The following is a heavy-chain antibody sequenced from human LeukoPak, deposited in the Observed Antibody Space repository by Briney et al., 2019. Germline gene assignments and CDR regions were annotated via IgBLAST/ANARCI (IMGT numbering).Heavy chain of an antibody. D-gene: IGHD3-22*01. Sequence: PSETLSLTCTVSGGSISSGDYYWSWIRQPPGKGLEWIGYIYYSGSTYYNPSLKSRVTISVDTSKNQLSLKLSSVTAADTAVYYRARDYYDSSGYPDYGMDVWGQGTTVTVSS. J-gene: IGHJ6*02. CDR3: ARDYYDSSGYPDYGMDV. V-gene: IGHV4-30-4*01. CDR2: IYYSGST. CDR1: GGSISSGDYY.